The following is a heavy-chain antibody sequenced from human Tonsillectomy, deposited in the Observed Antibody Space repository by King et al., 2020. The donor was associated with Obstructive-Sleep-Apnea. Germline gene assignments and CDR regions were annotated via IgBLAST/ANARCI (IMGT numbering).Heavy chain of an antibody. CDR2: ISYDGSVK. J-gene: IGHJ4*02. V-gene: IGHV3-30*04. CDR3: ARDFTMSMFGGVIVD. CDR1: GFTFSSYA. Sequence: VQLVESGGGVVQPGRSLGLSCAASGFTFSSYAMHWVRQAPGKGLEWVAVISYDGSVKYHADSLKGRCTISRDNSKNTLYLQMNRLRAEDTAVYYCARDFTMSMFGGVIVDWGQGTLVTVSS. D-gene: IGHD3-16*02.